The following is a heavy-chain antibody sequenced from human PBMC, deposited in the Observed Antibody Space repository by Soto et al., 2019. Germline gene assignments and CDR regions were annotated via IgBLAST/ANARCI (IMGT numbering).Heavy chain of an antibody. CDR2: IYHSGST. V-gene: IGHV4-38-2*01. CDR3: AGQGYCSSTSCLNAFDI. D-gene: IGHD2-2*01. CDR1: GYSISSGYY. Sequence: PSETLSLTCAVSGYSISSGYYWGWIRQPPGKGLEWIGSIYHSGSTYYNPSLKSRVTISVDTSKNQFSLKLSSVTAADTAVYYCAGQGYCSSTSCLNAFDIWGQGTMVTV. J-gene: IGHJ3*02.